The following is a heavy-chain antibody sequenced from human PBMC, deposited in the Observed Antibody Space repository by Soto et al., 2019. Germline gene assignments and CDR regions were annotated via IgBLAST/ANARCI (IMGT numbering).Heavy chain of an antibody. J-gene: IGHJ5*02. D-gene: IGHD4-17*01. CDR2: IYWDDYK. V-gene: IGHV2-5*02. CDR3: EKRTGDYEEGA. CDR1: CCSLITTGVG. Sequence: GPTLLNPTHTLTLTCTFSCCSLITTGVGVGWIRQPPGKALEWLALIYWDDYKRYSPSLSSRLTITKDTSKNQVVLTMTNMDPVDKDTYYCEKRTGDYEEGAWGQGTLVTVSS.